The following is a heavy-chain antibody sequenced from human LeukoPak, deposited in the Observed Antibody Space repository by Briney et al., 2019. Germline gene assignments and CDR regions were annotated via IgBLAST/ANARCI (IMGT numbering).Heavy chain of an antibody. V-gene: IGHV1-2*02. D-gene: IGHD3-9*01. CDR2: INPNSGGT. CDR3: ARVRVYDILTGRIGDGAFDI. CDR1: GYTFTGYY. J-gene: IGHJ3*02. Sequence: ASVKVSCKASGYTFTGYYMHWVRQAPGQGLEWMGWINPNSGGTNYAQEFQGRVTMTRDTSISTAYMELSRLRSDDTAVYYCARVRVYDILTGRIGDGAFDIWGQGTMVTVSS.